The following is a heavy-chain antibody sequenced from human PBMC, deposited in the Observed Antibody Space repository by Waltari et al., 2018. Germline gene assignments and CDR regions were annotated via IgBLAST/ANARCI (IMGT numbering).Heavy chain of an antibody. Sequence: QVQLVQSGAEVKKPGSSVKVSCKASGGTFSSYTISWVRQAPGQGFEWMGRIIPNLGIANYAQKFQGRVTITADKSTSTAYMELSSLRSEDTAVYYCARGDYGDYGDAFDIWGQGTMVTVSS. V-gene: IGHV1-69*02. CDR2: IIPNLGIA. J-gene: IGHJ3*02. CDR3: ARGDYGDYGDAFDI. D-gene: IGHD4-17*01. CDR1: GGTFSSYT.